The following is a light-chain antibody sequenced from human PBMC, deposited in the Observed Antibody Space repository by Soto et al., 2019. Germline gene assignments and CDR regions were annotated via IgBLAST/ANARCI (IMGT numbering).Light chain of an antibody. J-gene: IGLJ1*01. CDR1: SSNIGAGFD. CDR3: QSYDNSLSAFYV. Sequence: QSVLGHPPSVSWAPGDRVAIACTGSSSNIGAGFDVHWYQQLPATAPKLLIYGNTNRPSGVPDRFSGSKSGTSASLTITGLQAEDEADYYCQSYDNSLSAFYVFGTGTKVTVL. CDR2: GNT. V-gene: IGLV1-40*01.